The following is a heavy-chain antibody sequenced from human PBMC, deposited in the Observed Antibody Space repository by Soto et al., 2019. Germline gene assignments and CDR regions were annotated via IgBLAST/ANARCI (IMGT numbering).Heavy chain of an antibody. Sequence: ASLKVSCPTSGFTFPYYALHWVRQAPGQGLEWMGWINTGNGKTKYSQNFQGRLTITRDTSATTLYMELSSLRSEDTTVYYCVRFSGIPVWGQGTLVTVSS. CDR1: GFTFPYYA. D-gene: IGHD1-1*01. CDR2: INTGNGKT. V-gene: IGHV1-3*04. J-gene: IGHJ4*02. CDR3: VRFSGIPV.